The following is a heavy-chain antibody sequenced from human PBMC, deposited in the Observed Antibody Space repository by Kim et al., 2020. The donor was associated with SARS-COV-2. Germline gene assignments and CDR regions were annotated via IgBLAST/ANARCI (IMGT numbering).Heavy chain of an antibody. CDR3: TSGGSGFNY. D-gene: IGHD2-15*01. Sequence: YADSVKGRFTIARDNAKNRLYLQMNSLRAEDTAVYYCTSGGSGFNYWGQGTLVTVSS. V-gene: IGHV3-74*01. J-gene: IGHJ4*02.